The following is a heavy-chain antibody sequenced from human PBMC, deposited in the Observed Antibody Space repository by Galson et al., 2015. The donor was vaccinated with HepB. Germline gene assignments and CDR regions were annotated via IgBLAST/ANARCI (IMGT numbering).Heavy chain of an antibody. CDR2: IYYSGST. CDR3: ARLRADWYDMDV. D-gene: IGHD3-9*01. CDR1: GGSISSYY. J-gene: IGHJ6*02. V-gene: IGHV4-59*01. Sequence: TLSLTCTVSGGSISSYYWSWIRQPPGKGLEWTGYIYYSGSTNYNPSLKSRVTISVDTSKNQFSLKLSSVTAADTAVYYCARLRADWYDMDVWGQGTTVTVSS.